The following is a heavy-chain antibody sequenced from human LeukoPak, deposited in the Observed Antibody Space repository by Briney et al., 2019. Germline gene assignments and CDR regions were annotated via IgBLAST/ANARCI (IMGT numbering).Heavy chain of an antibody. V-gene: IGHV3-15*01. J-gene: IGHJ5*02. CDR3: TTDQMELETSWYDP. D-gene: IGHD1-7*01. Sequence: KAGGSLRLSCAASGFTFSNAWMSWVRQAPGRGLEWVGRIKSKPSGGTIDYAAPVKGRFTISRDDSKNTLYLQMDSLKTEDTAVYYCTTDQMELETSWYDPWGQGTLVTVSS. CDR1: GFTFSNAW. CDR2: IKSKPSGGTI.